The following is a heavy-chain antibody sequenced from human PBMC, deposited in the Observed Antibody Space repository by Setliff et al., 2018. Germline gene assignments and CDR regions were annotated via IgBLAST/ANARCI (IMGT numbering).Heavy chain of an antibody. V-gene: IGHV1-46*01. CDR2: INPGDGSP. Sequence: VKVSCKASGYTFTTYYMHWVRQAPGQGLEWMGVINPGDGSPTYAQKFQGRVKMTRDTSTNTVYMQLNSLRFEDRAVYYCARENTAKNFWGEESDYWGQGTLVTVSS. CDR3: ARENTAKNFWGEESDY. CDR1: GYTFTTYY. D-gene: IGHD3-3*01. J-gene: IGHJ4*02.